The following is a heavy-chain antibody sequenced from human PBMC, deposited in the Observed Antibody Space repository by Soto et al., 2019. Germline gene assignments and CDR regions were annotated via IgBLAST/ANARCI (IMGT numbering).Heavy chain of an antibody. D-gene: IGHD5-18*01. Sequence: ASVKVSCKASGYTFTSYGISWVRQAPGQGLEWMGWISAYNGNTNYAQKLQGRVTMTTDTSTSTAYMELRSLRSDDTAVYYCARDPATAMVTFFDYWGQGTLVTVSS. CDR3: ARDPATAMVTFFDY. CDR1: GYTFTSYG. J-gene: IGHJ4*02. V-gene: IGHV1-18*01. CDR2: ISAYNGNT.